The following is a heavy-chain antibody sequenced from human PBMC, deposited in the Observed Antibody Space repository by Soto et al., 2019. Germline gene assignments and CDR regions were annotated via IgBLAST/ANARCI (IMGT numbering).Heavy chain of an antibody. D-gene: IGHD6-13*01. CDR3: AKSSVWYPYFDS. CDR1: GGSISSGGYY. CDR2: IFYSGTT. Sequence: SETLSLTCTVSGGSISSGGYYWSWIRQHPGKGLEWIGYIFYSGTTYYNPSLKSRVTISVDTSKNQFSLKLSSVTAADTAVYYCAKSSVWYPYFDSWGQGTLVTVSS. J-gene: IGHJ4*02. V-gene: IGHV4-31*03.